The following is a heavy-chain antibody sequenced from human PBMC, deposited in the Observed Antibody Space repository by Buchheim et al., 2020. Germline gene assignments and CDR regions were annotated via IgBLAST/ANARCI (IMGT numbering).Heavy chain of an antibody. V-gene: IGHV3-7*01. CDR2: IKEDGSET. CDR1: GFTFNTYW. J-gene: IGHJ1*01. CDR3: VTNQH. Sequence: EVQLVESGGGLVQPGESLRLSYAASGFTFNTYWMSWVRQAPGKGPEWVANIKEDGSETYYVDSVRGRFTISRDNAKNSLYLQMSSVGVENTAVYYCVTNQHCGQG.